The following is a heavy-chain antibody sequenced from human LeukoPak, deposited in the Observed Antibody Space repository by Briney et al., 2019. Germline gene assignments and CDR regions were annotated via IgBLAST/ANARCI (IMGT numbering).Heavy chain of an antibody. V-gene: IGHV4-34*01. J-gene: IGHJ3*02. D-gene: IGHD1-26*01. Sequence: SETLSLTCAVYGGSFSGYYWSLIRQPPGKGLEWIGEINHSGSTNYNPSLKSRVTISVDTSKNQFSLKLSSVTAADTAVYYCARSQVGAPQAFDIWGQGTMVTVSS. CDR2: INHSGST. CDR3: ARSQVGAPQAFDI. CDR1: GGSFSGYY.